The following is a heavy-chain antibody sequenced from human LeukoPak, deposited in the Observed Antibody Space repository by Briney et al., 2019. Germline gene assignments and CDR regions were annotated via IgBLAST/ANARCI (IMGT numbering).Heavy chain of an antibody. Sequence: GGSLRLSCAASGLNFSSRWMNWVRQAPGQGLEWVASIKEDGSEIHYVDSVKGRFTISRDNGKNSLYLQMNSLRAEDTAVYYCARDSGWWRFDFWGQGTLVTVSS. J-gene: IGHJ4*02. CDR2: IKEDGSEI. CDR1: GLNFSSRW. D-gene: IGHD6-13*01. V-gene: IGHV3-7*03. CDR3: ARDSGWWRFDF.